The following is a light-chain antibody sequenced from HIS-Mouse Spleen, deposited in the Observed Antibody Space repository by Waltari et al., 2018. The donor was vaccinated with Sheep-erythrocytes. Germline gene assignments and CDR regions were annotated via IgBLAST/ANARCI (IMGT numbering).Light chain of an antibody. Sequence: EIVLTQSPGTLSLSPGERATLSCRACQSVSSSYLAWYQQKPGQAPRLLIYGASSRATGIPDRFSGRGAGTDFTLTISRLEPEDFAVYCWQQYGSSPTFGQGTKLEIK. CDR2: GAS. CDR1: QSVSSSY. V-gene: IGKV3-20*01. CDR3: QQYGSSPT. J-gene: IGKJ2*01.